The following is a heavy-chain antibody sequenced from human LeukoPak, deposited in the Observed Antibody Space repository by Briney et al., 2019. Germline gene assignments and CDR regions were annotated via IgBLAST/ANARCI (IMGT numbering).Heavy chain of an antibody. D-gene: IGHD3-3*01. CDR1: GFTFSSYA. J-gene: IGHJ4*02. V-gene: IGHV3-23*01. Sequence: GGSLRLSCVASGFTFSSYAMSWVRQAPGKGLEWVSAISGSGGSTYYADSVKGRFTISRDNSKNTLYLQMNSLRAEDTAVYYCASRSIFGVHFDYWGQGTLVTVSS. CDR3: ASRSIFGVHFDY. CDR2: ISGSGGST.